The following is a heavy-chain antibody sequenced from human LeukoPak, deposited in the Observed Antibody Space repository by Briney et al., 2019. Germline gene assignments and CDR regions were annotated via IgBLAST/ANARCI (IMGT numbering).Heavy chain of an antibody. CDR1: GGSISSGSSY. V-gene: IGHV4-39*07. Sequence: PSETLSLTCTVSGGSISSGSSYWGWIRQPPGKGLEWIGRIYYNGSTYYNPALKSRVAISVDTSKNQFSMKLSSVTAADTAMYYCARETWEPYYYYYYVDVWGRGTTVTVSS. CDR3: ARETWEPYYYYYYVDV. D-gene: IGHD1-26*01. J-gene: IGHJ6*03. CDR2: IYYNGST.